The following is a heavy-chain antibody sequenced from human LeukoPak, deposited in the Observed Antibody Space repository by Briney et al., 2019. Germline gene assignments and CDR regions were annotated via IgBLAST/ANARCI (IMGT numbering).Heavy chain of an antibody. Sequence: PGGSLRLSCAASGFTFSRNAMTWVRQAPGKGLEWVSSVTGSGGTTFYADSVKGRFTISRDNSKNTLFLQMNSLRAEETAVYYCARDGFFTPFFYFDYWGQGTLVTVSS. D-gene: IGHD3-3*01. V-gene: IGHV3-23*01. CDR2: VTGSGGTT. J-gene: IGHJ4*02. CDR1: GFTFSRNA. CDR3: ARDGFFTPFFYFDY.